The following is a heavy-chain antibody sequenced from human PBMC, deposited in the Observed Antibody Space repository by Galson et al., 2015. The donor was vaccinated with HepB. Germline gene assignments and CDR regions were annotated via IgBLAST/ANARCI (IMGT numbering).Heavy chain of an antibody. CDR3: ARSGFRLTRRAFVA. CDR1: GGSFGDYY. J-gene: IGHJ5*02. V-gene: IGHV4-34*01. D-gene: IGHD3-9*01. CDR2: ISLGGST. Sequence: ETLSLTCAVSGGSFGDYYWNWVRQPPGKGLEWIGEISLGGSTNYNPSLKSRVSISLDTSQDQFSLSLTSMTAADTAVYYCARSGFRLTRRAFVAWGQGTHVTVSS.